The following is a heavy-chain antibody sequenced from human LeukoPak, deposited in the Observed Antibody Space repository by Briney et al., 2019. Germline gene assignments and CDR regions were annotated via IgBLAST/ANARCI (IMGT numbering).Heavy chain of an antibody. CDR2: IYPGDSDT. CDR1: GYSFSSYW. CDR3: ARPGLPGDSSGYTLDY. D-gene: IGHD3-22*01. J-gene: IGHJ4*02. V-gene: IGHV5-51*01. Sequence: GESLKISCEGSGYSFSSYWIGWVRQMPGKGLEWVGIIYPGDSDTRYSPSFQGQVTISADKSIGTAYLHWGSLGASDTAMYFCARPGLPGDSSGYTLDYWGQGTLVIVSS.